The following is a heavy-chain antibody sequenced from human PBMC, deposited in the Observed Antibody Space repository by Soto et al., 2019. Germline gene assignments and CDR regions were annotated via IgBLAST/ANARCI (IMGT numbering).Heavy chain of an antibody. CDR3: ARELGRSSYRFRP. CDR1: GCTFTGYY. Sequence: ASLKVSCRASGCTFTGYYMHWVRQAPGQGRVGMGWINPNSGGTNYAQKCQGWVTMTRDTSISTAYMELSRLRSDDTAVYYCARELGRSSYRFRPLGQGTLVNVSS. J-gene: IGHJ5*02. CDR2: INPNSGGT. D-gene: IGHD6-13*01. V-gene: IGHV1-2*04.